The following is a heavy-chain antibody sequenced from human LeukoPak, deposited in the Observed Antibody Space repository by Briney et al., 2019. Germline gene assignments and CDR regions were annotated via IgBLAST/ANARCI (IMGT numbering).Heavy chain of an antibody. Sequence: PGGSLRLSCAASGFTFSSFPMSWVRQAPGKGLEWISYISSSSNTIYYADSSVKGRFTVSRDNAKNSLYLQMNSPTDEDTAVYYCARVRYTYGYLFDYWGQGTLVTVSS. V-gene: IGHV3-48*02. CDR3: ARVRYTYGYLFDY. J-gene: IGHJ4*02. CDR1: GFTFSSFP. CDR2: ISSSSNTI. D-gene: IGHD5-18*01.